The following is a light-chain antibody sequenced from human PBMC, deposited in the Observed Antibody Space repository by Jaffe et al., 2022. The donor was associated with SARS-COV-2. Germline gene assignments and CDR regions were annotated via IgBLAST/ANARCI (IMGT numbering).Light chain of an antibody. CDR3: QQRSAWPGT. Sequence: EIVLTQSPATLSLSPGERAALSCRASQSVSRYLAWYQQKPGQAPRLLIYDASNRATGIPARFSGSGSGTDFTLTINSLEPEDFAVYYCQQRSAWPGTFGQGTKVEIK. J-gene: IGKJ1*01. CDR1: QSVSRY. V-gene: IGKV3-11*01. CDR2: DAS.